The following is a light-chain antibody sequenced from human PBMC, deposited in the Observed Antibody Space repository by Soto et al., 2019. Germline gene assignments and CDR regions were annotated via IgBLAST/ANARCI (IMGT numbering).Light chain of an antibody. Sequence: QSALTQPPSASGSLGQSVTISCTGTSSDVGAYNYVSWYQQYPGKVPKLIIYEVNKRPSGVPDRFSGSKSGNTASLTVSGLQGEDDFDYYCSSYADSNNLIFGGGTKLTVL. CDR3: SSYADSNNLI. V-gene: IGLV2-8*01. CDR1: SSDVGAYNY. CDR2: EVN. J-gene: IGLJ2*01.